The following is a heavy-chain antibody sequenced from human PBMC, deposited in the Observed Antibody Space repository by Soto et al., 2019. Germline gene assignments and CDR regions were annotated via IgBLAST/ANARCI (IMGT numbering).Heavy chain of an antibody. CDR2: IIPILGTA. J-gene: IGHJ6*02. Sequence: QVQLVQSGAEVKKPGSSVKVSCKASGGTFSSYAISWVRQAPGQGLEWMGGIIPILGTANYAQKFQGRVTITADKSTSTAYMELSSLRSEDTAVYYCARGRLIAAAGHYYYYGMDVWGQGTTVTVSS. CDR1: GGTFSSYA. D-gene: IGHD6-13*01. V-gene: IGHV1-69*06. CDR3: ARGRLIAAAGHYYYYGMDV.